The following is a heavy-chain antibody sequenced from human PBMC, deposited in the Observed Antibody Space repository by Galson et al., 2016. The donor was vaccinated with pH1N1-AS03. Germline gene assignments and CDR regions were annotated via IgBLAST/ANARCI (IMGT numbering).Heavy chain of an antibody. CDR3: AREINYGRGWYSVDY. J-gene: IGHJ4*02. CDR1: GFVFSNYA. Sequence: SLRPSCAASGFVFSNYAMTWVRQAPGKGLEWVSAISPTGPHYAVSVKGRFTISRDNSKNTVYLQMNSLRVEDTAFYFCAREINYGRGWYSVDYWGQGTLVTVSS. CDR2: ISPTGP. V-gene: IGHV3-23*01. D-gene: IGHD6-19*01.